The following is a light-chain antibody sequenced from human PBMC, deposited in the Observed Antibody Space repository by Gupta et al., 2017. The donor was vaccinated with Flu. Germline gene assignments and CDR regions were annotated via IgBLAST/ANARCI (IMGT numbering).Light chain of an antibody. CDR3: QAWDSSDVV. J-gene: IGLJ2*01. V-gene: IGLV3-1*01. CDR1: KLGDKY. Sequence: SYELTQPPSVSVSPGQTASITCSGDKLGDKYACWYQQKPGQSPVLVIYQDSKRPSGIPERFSGSNSATTATLTISGTQAMDDSDYYSQAWDSSDVVFGGGTKLTVL. CDR2: QDS.